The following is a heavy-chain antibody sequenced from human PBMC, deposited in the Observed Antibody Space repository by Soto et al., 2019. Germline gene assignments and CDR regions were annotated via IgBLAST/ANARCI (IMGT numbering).Heavy chain of an antibody. Sequence: GGSLRLSCAASGFTVSSNYMSWVRQAPGKGLEWVSVIYSGGSTYYADSVKGRFTISRDNSKNTLYLQMNSLRAEDTAVYYCARGVLRLQGMGSYYYYYGMDVWGQGTTVTVSS. J-gene: IGHJ6*02. CDR1: GFTVSSNY. V-gene: IGHV3-53*01. D-gene: IGHD2-8*02. CDR2: IYSGGST. CDR3: ARGVLRLQGMGSYYYYYGMDV.